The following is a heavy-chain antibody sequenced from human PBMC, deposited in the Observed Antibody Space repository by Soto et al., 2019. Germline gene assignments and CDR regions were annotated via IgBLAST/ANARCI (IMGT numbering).Heavy chain of an antibody. J-gene: IGHJ5*02. Sequence: QVQLQESGPGLVKPSDTLSLTCAVSGYSISSSNWWGWIRQPPGKGLEWIGYIYYSGSTYYNPSLKGQVTKSVDTAKNQFSQKLSSVNAVDTAVYYYARTAPLYCSGGSCYANWFDPWGQGTLVTVSS. V-gene: IGHV4-28*01. CDR2: IYYSGST. CDR3: ARTAPLYCSGGSCYANWFDP. CDR1: GYSISSSNW. D-gene: IGHD2-15*01.